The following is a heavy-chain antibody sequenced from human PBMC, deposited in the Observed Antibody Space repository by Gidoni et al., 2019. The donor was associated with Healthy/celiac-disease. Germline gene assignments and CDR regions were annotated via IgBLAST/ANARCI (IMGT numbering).Heavy chain of an antibody. CDR2: IYYSGST. CDR1: GGSISSSSYY. V-gene: IGHV4-39*01. CDR3: ARSYGALPPYGMDV. J-gene: IGHJ6*02. D-gene: IGHD4-17*01. Sequence: QLQLQESGPGLVKPSETLSLTCTVSGGSISSSSYYWGWIRQPPGKGLEWIGSIYYSGSTYYNPSLKSRVTISVDTSKNQFSLKLSSVTAADTAVYYCARSYGALPPYGMDVWGQGTTVTVSS.